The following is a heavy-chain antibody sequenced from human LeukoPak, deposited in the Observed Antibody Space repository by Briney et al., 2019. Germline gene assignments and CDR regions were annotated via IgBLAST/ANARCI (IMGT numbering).Heavy chain of an antibody. CDR2: INPSGGST. CDR3: ARVRVTTGDYYYYYGMDV. J-gene: IGHJ6*02. Sequence: GASVKVSCKASGYTFTSYYMHWVRQAPGQGLEWMGIINPSGGSTSYAQKFQGRVTMTRDTSTSTVYMELSSLRSEDTAVYYCARVRVTTGDYYYYYGMDVWGQGTTVTVSS. CDR1: GYTFTSYY. V-gene: IGHV1-46*01. D-gene: IGHD4-17*01.